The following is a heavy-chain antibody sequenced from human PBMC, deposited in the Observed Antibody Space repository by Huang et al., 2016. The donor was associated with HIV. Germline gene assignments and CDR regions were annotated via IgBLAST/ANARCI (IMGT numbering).Heavy chain of an antibody. CDR1: GYTVSEVS. V-gene: IGHV1-24*01. J-gene: IGHJ3*02. D-gene: IGHD2-15*01. CDR3: ATSTPDVGAGVLRSAFDI. Sequence: QVQLVESGAELKKPGASVRVSCKVSGYTVSEVSLHWVRQAPEKGLEGMGGLDPEEGETIYAQRLQGSVTMTEDTSPDTAYMELSSLRPEDTAVYYCATSTPDVGAGVLRSAFDIWGQGTMVTVSS. CDR2: LDPEEGET.